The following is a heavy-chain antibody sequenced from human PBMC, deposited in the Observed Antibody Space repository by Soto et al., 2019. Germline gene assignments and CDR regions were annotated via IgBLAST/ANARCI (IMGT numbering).Heavy chain of an antibody. Sequence: QVQLQESGPGLVKSSETLSLTCTVSGGSISGYYWSWIRQPAGKGLEWIGRLYTMGSTNYNPSLQSRVTMSVDTSKNEFSLKVSSVNAADTAVYFCAGGRDYCLGTNPPYYGMDVWGQGTTVTVSS. V-gene: IGHV4-4*07. CDR2: LYTMGST. J-gene: IGHJ6*02. CDR1: GGSISGYY. CDR3: AGGRDYCLGTNPPYYGMDV. D-gene: IGHD3-16*01.